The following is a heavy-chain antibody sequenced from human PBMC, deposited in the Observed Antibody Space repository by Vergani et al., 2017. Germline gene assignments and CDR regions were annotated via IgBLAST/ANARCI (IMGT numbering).Heavy chain of an antibody. J-gene: IGHJ2*01. Sequence: VEAGGGLVQPGGSLRLSCTASGFTFQAFAFHWVRQVSGRGLEWVSGIHTNFGAKNGNSFEGRFSISRDNAKKTVFLQMNNLRHEASALYFCVKVNDYDAAGTFDLWGRGTLVTVSS. CDR1: GFTFQAFA. D-gene: IGHD3-16*01. CDR3: VKVNDYDAAGTFDL. V-gene: IGHV3-9*01. CDR2: IHTNFGA.